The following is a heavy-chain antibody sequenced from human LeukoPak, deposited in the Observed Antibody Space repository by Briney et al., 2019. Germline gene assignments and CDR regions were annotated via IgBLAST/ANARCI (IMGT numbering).Heavy chain of an antibody. CDR3: AKDRETTASGTFDY. Sequence: GGSLRLSCAASRFTFRNYGMHWVRQAPGKGLEWVAVIWYDGSNKYYADSVQGRFTISRDDSNNTLYLQMNSLRAEDTGVYYCAKDRETTASGTFDYWGQGTLVTVSS. D-gene: IGHD1-1*01. V-gene: IGHV3-33*03. CDR2: IWYDGSNK. J-gene: IGHJ4*02. CDR1: RFTFRNYG.